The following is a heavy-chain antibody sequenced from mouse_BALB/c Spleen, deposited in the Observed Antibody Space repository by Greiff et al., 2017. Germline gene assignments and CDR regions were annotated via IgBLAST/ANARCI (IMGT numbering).Heavy chain of an antibody. CDR3: ARRTNYYGSLGGFAY. CDR1: GYTFTSYV. V-gene: IGHV1-14*01. D-gene: IGHD1-1*01. Sequence: EVQLQQSGPELVKPGASVKMSCKASGYTFTSYVMHWVKQKPGQGLEWIGYIDPYNGGTSYNQKFKGKATLTVDKSSSTAYMHLNSLTSEDSAVYYCARRTNYYGSLGGFAYWGQGTLVTVSA. J-gene: IGHJ3*01. CDR2: IDPYNGGT.